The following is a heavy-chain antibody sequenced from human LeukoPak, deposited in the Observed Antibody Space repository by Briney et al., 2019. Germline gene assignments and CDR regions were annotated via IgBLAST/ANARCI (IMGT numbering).Heavy chain of an antibody. J-gene: IGHJ4*02. CDR1: GYTFTGYY. CDR3: ARDPPGHDYDFDY. D-gene: IGHD4-17*01. CDR2: INGNSGGT. V-gene: IGHV1-2*02. Sequence: ASVKVSCKASGYTFTGYYVHWVRQAPGQGLEWMGWINGNSGGTNYAQKFQGRVTMTRDMSISTAYMELSSLRSDDTAVYYCARDPPGHDYDFDYWGQGTLVTVSS.